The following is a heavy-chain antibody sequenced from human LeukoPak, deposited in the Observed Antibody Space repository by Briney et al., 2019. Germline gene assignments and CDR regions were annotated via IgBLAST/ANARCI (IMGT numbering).Heavy chain of an antibody. Sequence: ASVKVSCKASGYTFTSYDINWVRQATGQGLEWMGWMNPNSGNTGYAQKFQGRVTMTRNTSISTAYMELSSLRSEDTAVYYCARKPLRYFDWLPPYYYYGMDVWGQGTTVTVSS. J-gene: IGHJ6*02. CDR2: MNPNSGNT. V-gene: IGHV1-8*01. CDR3: ARKPLRYFDWLPPYYYYGMDV. CDR1: GYTFTSYD. D-gene: IGHD3-9*01.